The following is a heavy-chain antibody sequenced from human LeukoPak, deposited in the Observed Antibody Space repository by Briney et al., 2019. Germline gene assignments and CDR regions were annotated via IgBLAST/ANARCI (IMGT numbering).Heavy chain of an antibody. CDR3: ARGPIRGTAARYKSPNWFDP. Sequence: ASVKVSCKASGYTFTGYYMHWVRQAPGQGLEWMGWINPNSGGTNYAQKFQGRVTMTRDTSISTAYMELSRLRSDDTAVYYCARGPIRGTAARYKSPNWFDPWGQGTLVTVSS. CDR2: INPNSGGT. V-gene: IGHV1-2*02. J-gene: IGHJ5*02. D-gene: IGHD6-6*01. CDR1: GYTFTGYY.